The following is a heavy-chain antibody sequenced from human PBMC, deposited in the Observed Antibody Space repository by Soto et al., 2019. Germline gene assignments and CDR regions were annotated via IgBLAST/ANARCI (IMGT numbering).Heavy chain of an antibody. Sequence: TSETLSLTCTVSGGSISSYYCSWIRQPPGKGLEWIGYIYYSGSTYYNPSLKSRVTVSVDTSKNQFSLKLSSVTAADTAVYYCARHPSDFWFDPWGEGTLVTVSS. V-gene: IGHV4-59*08. D-gene: IGHD2-21*02. CDR2: IYYSGST. CDR3: ARHPSDFWFDP. J-gene: IGHJ5*02. CDR1: GGSISSYY.